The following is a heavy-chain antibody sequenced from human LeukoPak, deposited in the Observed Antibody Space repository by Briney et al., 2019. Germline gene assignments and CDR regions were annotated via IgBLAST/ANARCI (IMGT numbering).Heavy chain of an antibody. CDR3: ARQLQYRSSWPFDY. D-gene: IGHD6-13*01. CDR1: GYSFTSYW. CDR2: IYPGDSDT. J-gene: IGHJ4*02. V-gene: IGHV5-51*01. Sequence: GESLKISRKGSGYSFTSYWIGWVRQMPGKGLEWMGIIYPGDSDTRYSPSFQGQVTISADKSISTAYLQWSSLKASDSAIYYCARQLQYRSSWPFDYWGQGTLVTVSS.